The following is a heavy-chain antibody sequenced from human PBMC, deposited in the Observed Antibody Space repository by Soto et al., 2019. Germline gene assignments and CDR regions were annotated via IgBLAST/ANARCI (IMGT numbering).Heavy chain of an antibody. Sequence: QVQLVESGGGLVKPGGSLRLSCAASGFTFSDYYMSWIRQAPGKGLEWVSYISSSGSTIYYADSVKGRFTISRDNAKNSLYLQMNSLRAEDTAVYYCARVAAYDFWSGSSTKAQYYYDYYMDVWGKGITVTVSS. V-gene: IGHV3-11*01. CDR1: GFTFSDYY. J-gene: IGHJ6*03. CDR2: ISSSGSTI. CDR3: ARVAAYDFWSGSSTKAQYYYDYYMDV. D-gene: IGHD3-3*01.